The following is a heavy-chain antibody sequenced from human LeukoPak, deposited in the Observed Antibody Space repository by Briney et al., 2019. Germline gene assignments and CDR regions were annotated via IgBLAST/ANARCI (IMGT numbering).Heavy chain of an antibody. CDR2: INHSGST. Sequence: SETLSLTCAVYGGSFSGYYWSWIRQPPGKGLEWIGEINHSGSTNYNPSLKSRVTISVDTSKNRFSLKLSSVTAADTAVYYCARGFYGSGSYYGYYYYYMDVWGKGTTVTVSS. D-gene: IGHD3-10*01. CDR3: ARGFYGSGSYYGYYYYYMDV. CDR1: GGSFSGYY. V-gene: IGHV4-34*01. J-gene: IGHJ6*03.